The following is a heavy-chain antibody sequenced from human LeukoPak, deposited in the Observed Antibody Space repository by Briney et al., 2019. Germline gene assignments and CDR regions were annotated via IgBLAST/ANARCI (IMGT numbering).Heavy chain of an antibody. CDR3: AKDIGNYGSGSPGPYYYYGMDV. Sequence: GGSLRLSCAASGFTFDDYAMHWVRQAPGKGLEWFSGISWNSGSIGYADSVKGRFTISRDNAKNSLYLQMNSLRAEDTALYYCAKDIGNYGSGSPGPYYYYGMDVWGQGTTVTVSS. CDR1: GFTFDDYA. D-gene: IGHD3-10*01. J-gene: IGHJ6*02. CDR2: ISWNSGSI. V-gene: IGHV3-9*01.